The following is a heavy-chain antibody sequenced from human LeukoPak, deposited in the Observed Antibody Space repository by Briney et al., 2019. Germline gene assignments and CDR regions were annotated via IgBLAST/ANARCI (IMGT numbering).Heavy chain of an antibody. V-gene: IGHV3-23*01. CDR2: IFPSGGEI. D-gene: IGHD3-10*01. J-gene: IGHJ4*02. CDR1: GFTFSTFA. Sequence: PGGSLRLSCAASGFTFSTFAMIWVRQPPGKGLEWVSSIFPSGGEIHYADSVRGRFTISRDNSKSTLSLQMNSLRAEDTAVYYCARDQYGLGYGSLFDYWGQGTLVTVSS. CDR3: ARDQYGLGYGSLFDY.